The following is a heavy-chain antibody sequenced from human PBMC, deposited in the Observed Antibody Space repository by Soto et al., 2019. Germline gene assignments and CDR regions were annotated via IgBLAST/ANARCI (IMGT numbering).Heavy chain of an antibody. CDR1: GYTFTSYA. V-gene: IGHV1-3*01. D-gene: IGHD4-17*01. Sequence: QVQLVQSGAEVKKPGASVKVSCKASGYTFTSYAMHWVRQAPGQRLEWMGWINAGNGNTKYSQKFQGRVTITRDTSASTAYMELSSLRSEDTAVYYCARDRSPQYGDLNWFDPWGQGTLVTVSS. CDR3: ARDRSPQYGDLNWFDP. CDR2: INAGNGNT. J-gene: IGHJ5*02.